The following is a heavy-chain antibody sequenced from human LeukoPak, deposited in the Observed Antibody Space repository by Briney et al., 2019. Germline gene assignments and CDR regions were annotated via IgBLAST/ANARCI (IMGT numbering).Heavy chain of an antibody. Sequence: PSETLSLTCAVYGGSFSGYYWSWIRQPPGKGLEWIGEINHSGSTNYNPSLKSRVTISVDTSKNQFSLKLSSVTAADTAVYYCARDFEYYGSGNPTLGYWGQGTLVTVSS. D-gene: IGHD3-10*01. CDR2: INHSGST. CDR3: ARDFEYYGSGNPTLGY. V-gene: IGHV4-34*01. CDR1: GGSFSGYY. J-gene: IGHJ4*02.